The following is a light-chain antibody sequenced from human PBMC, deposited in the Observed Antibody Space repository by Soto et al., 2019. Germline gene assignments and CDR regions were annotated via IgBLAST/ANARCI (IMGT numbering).Light chain of an antibody. CDR1: SSDVGSYNL. J-gene: IGLJ1*01. Sequence: QSALAQPASLSGSPGQSITISCTGTSSDVGSYNLVSWYQQHPGKAPKLMIYEGSKRPSGVSNRFSGSKSGNTASLTISGLQAEDEADYYCCSHAGSSTVRYVFGNGSKVTVL. V-gene: IGLV2-23*03. CDR3: CSHAGSSTVRYV. CDR2: EGS.